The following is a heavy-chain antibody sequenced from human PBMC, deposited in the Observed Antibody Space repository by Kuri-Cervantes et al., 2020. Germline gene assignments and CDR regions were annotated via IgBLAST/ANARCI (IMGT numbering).Heavy chain of an antibody. J-gene: IGHJ6*02. Sequence: GGSLRLSCAASGFTFSSYAMSWVRQAPGKGLEWVSAISGSGGSTYYADSVKGRFTISRDNSKNTLYLQMNSLRAEDTAVYYCARGAGWWLEPLDGMDVWGQGTTVTVSS. CDR1: GFTFSSYA. CDR2: ISGSGGST. D-gene: IGHD2-15*01. V-gene: IGHV3-23*01. CDR3: ARGAGWWLEPLDGMDV.